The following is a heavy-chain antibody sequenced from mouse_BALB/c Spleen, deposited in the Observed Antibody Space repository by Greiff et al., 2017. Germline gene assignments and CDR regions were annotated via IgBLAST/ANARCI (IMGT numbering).Heavy chain of an antibody. CDR1: GYSITSDYA. V-gene: IGHV3-2*02. D-gene: IGHD2-4*01. Sequence: EVQLVESGPGLVKPSQSLSLTCTVTGYSITSDYAWNWIRQFPGNKLEWMGYISYSGSTSYNPSLKSRISITRDTSKNQFFLQLNSVTTEDTATYYCARGGLRYYAMDYWGQGTSVTVSS. J-gene: IGHJ4*01. CDR3: ARGGLRYYAMDY. CDR2: ISYSGST.